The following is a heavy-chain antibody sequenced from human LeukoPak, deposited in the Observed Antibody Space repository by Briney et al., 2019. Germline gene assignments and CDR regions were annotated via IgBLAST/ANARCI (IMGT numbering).Heavy chain of an antibody. CDR2: LIPIFGIA. D-gene: IGHD4-23*01. CDR1: GGTFSSYA. CDR3: ARYGGNSAYYYYGMDV. V-gene: IGHV1-69*04. J-gene: IGHJ6*02. Sequence: ASVKVSCKASGGTFSSYAISWVRQAPGQGLEWIGRLIPIFGIANYAQKFQGRVTITADKSTSTAYMELSSLRSEDTAVYYCARYGGNSAYYYYGMDVWGQGTTVTVSS.